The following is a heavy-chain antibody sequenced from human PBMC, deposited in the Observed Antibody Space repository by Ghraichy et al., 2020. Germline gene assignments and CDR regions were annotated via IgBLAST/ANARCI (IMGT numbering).Heavy chain of an antibody. V-gene: IGHV4-34*01. J-gene: IGHJ4*02. CDR1: GGSFSGYY. D-gene: IGHD5-24*01. CDR3: ARGKRWLQLRGGFDY. CDR2: INHSGST. Sequence: SETLSLTCAVYGGSFSGYYWSWIRQPPGKGLEWIGEINHSGSTNYNPSLKSRVTISVETSKNQFSLKLSSVTAADTTVYYCARGKRWLQLRGGFDYWGQGTLVTVSS.